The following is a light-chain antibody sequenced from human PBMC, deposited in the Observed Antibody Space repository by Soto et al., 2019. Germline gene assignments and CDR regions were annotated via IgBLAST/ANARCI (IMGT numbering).Light chain of an antibody. CDR3: SSYTSSSTNYV. V-gene: IGLV2-14*01. CDR1: SSDVGGYNY. J-gene: IGLJ1*01. CDR2: DVS. Sequence: QSVLTQPASVSGSPGQSITISCTGTSSDVGGYNYVSWYQQHPGKAPKLMIYDVSNRPSGVSNRFSGSKSGNTGSLTISGLQAEDEADYYCSSYTSSSTNYVFGTGTKLTVL.